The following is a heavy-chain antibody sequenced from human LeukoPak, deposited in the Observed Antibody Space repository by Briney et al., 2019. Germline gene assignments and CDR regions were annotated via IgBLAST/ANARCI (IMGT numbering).Heavy chain of an antibody. D-gene: IGHD5-12*01. Sequence: ASVKVSCKASGYTFTSYAMNWVRQAPGQGLEWMGWINTNTVNPTYAQGFTGRFVFSLDTSVSTAYLQISSLKAEDTAVYYCARDLEWLRFPHAFDIWGQGTMVTVSS. J-gene: IGHJ3*02. CDR3: ARDLEWLRFPHAFDI. CDR2: INTNTVNP. CDR1: GYTFTSYA. V-gene: IGHV7-4-1*02.